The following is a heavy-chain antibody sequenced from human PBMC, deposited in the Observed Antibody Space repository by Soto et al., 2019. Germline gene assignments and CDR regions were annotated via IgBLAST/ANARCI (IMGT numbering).Heavy chain of an antibody. J-gene: IGHJ3*02. Sequence: SGGSMRLSCAASGFTFSSYEMNWVRQAPGKGLEWVSYISSSGSTIYYADSVKGRFTISRDNAKNSLYLQMNSLRAEDTAVYYCASLYYEDAFDIGGEGTMVTVS. D-gene: IGHD3-22*01. CDR2: ISSSGSTI. CDR1: GFTFSSYE. V-gene: IGHV3-48*03. CDR3: ASLYYEDAFDI.